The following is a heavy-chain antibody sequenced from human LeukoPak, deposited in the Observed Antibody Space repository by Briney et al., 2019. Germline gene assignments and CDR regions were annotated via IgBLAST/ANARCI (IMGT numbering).Heavy chain of an antibody. CDR2: MDKSGST. J-gene: IGHJ4*02. CDR3: ARDYSKGGGFDF. CDR1: GGSISGFY. Sequence: SETLSLICTVSGGSISGFYWSWIRQPPGKGLERIGYMDKSGSTTYNPSLKSRVTISVDTPKNQFSLKLSPVTAADTAVYYCARDYSKGGGFDFWGQGTLVTVSS. V-gene: IGHV4-59*01. D-gene: IGHD4-11*01.